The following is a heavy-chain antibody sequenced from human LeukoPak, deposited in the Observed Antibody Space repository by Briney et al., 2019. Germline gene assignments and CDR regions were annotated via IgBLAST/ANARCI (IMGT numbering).Heavy chain of an antibody. D-gene: IGHD2-15*01. CDR3: ARDPDCSGGRCSERGLDY. Sequence: GGSLRLSCAASGFTLSDYEMNWIREAPGKGLEWVAYISSSGRSTYYADSVKGRFTISRDNTKNSLCLQMDSLRAEDTAVYYCARDPDCSGGRCSERGLDYWGQGTLVTVSS. CDR2: ISSSGRST. CDR1: GFTLSDYE. J-gene: IGHJ4*02. V-gene: IGHV3-48*03.